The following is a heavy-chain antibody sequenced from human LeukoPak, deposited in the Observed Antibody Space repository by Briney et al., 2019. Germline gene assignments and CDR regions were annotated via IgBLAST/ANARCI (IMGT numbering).Heavy chain of an antibody. CDR1: GGSISSYY. D-gene: IGHD3-22*01. CDR2: IYYSGST. Sequence: SETLSLTCTVSGGSISSYYWSWIRQPPGKGLEWIGYIYYSGSTNYNPSLKSRVTISVDTSKNQFSLKLSSVTAADTAFYYCARDRLAYYDRSGLDCWGQGTLVTVSS. J-gene: IGHJ4*02. CDR3: ARDRLAYYDRSGLDC. V-gene: IGHV4-59*01.